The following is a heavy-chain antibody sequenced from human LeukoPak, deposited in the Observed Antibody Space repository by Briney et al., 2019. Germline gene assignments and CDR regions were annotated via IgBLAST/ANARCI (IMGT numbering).Heavy chain of an antibody. CDR2: ISSSSSYI. D-gene: IGHD2-2*01. Sequence: GGSLRLSCAASGSTFSSYSMNWDRPAPGTGLEWVSSISSSSSYIYYADSVKGRFTISRDNAKNSLYLQMNSLRAEDTAVYYCARDVVDEIVPAAIARIDYWGQGTLVTVSS. CDR1: GSTFSSYS. V-gene: IGHV3-21*01. J-gene: IGHJ4*02. CDR3: ARDVVDEIVPAAIARIDY.